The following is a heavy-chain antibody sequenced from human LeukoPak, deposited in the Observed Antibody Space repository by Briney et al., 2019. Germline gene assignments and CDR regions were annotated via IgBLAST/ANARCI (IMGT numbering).Heavy chain of an antibody. Sequence: SQTLSLTCAISGDSVSRNNAGWSWIRQSPSRGLEWLARTYYRSKWYKDEAGSYKDEAGSLKNRITINADTAKNQVSLQVTSVTAEDTAMYYCVRGGLVRGTLNSLISFDVWGQGIMVTVS. V-gene: IGHV6-1*01. J-gene: IGHJ3*01. CDR1: GDSVSRNNAG. CDR2: TYYRSKWYKDEAGSYK. D-gene: IGHD3-10*01. CDR3: VRGGLVRGTLNSLISFDV.